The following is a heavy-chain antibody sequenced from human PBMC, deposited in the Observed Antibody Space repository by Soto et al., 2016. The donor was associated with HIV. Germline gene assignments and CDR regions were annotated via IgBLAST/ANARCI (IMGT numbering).Heavy chain of an antibody. J-gene: IGHJ4*02. Sequence: QVQLVQSGAEVKKPGASVKASCKASGYTFSSYAISWVRQAPGQGLEWMGGIIPIFGTANYAQKFQGRVTITADESTSTAYMELSSLRSEDTAVYYCARTPRTGPMRFDYWGQGTLVTVSS. D-gene: IGHD1-1*01. CDR3: ARTPRTGPMRFDY. CDR2: IIPIFGTA. CDR1: GYTFSSYA. V-gene: IGHV1-69*01.